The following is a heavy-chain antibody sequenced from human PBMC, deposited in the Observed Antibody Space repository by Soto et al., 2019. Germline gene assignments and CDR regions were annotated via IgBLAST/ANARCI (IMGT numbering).Heavy chain of an antibody. Sequence: VPLVESGGGLVQPGGSLRLSCVASGFTVSSNYMSWVRQAPGKGLEWVSVIFSGGSTNYADSVKGRFTISRDNSKNTLYLQMNSLRAEDTAVYYCATRVTAGYWGQGTLVTVSS. CDR2: IFSGGST. D-gene: IGHD2-21*02. J-gene: IGHJ4*02. V-gene: IGHV3-66*01. CDR3: ATRVTAGY. CDR1: GFTVSSNY.